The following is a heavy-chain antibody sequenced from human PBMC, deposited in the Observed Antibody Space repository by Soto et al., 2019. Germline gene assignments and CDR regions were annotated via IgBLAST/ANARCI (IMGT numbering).Heavy chain of an antibody. Sequence: SETLSLTCTFSCGSITTGGYYWSWIRQLPGKGLEWIGHRYYSESTYCNPSLKSRVSISLDTSKNQFSLKLSFVTAADTAMYYCARTKCSGGSCYSWSLDYWGQGTPVTVS. D-gene: IGHD2-15*01. J-gene: IGHJ4*02. CDR2: RYYSEST. CDR3: ARTKCSGGSCYSWSLDY. V-gene: IGHV4-31*03. CDR1: CGSITTGGYY.